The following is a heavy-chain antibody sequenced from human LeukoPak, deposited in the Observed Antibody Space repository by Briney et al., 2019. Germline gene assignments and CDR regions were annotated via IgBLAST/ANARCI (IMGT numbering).Heavy chain of an antibody. CDR3: AKDLQVGGTGVFDY. V-gene: IGHV3-7*01. Sequence: LSLTCTVSGGSFSSGGYYWSWVRQAPGKGLEGVANIKKDGSEKYYVDSVKGRFTISRDNSKNTLYLEMSSLSAEDTAVYYCAKDLQVGGTGVFDYWGQGTLVTVSS. D-gene: IGHD1-26*01. CDR1: GGSFSSGGYY. CDR2: IKKDGSEK. J-gene: IGHJ4*02.